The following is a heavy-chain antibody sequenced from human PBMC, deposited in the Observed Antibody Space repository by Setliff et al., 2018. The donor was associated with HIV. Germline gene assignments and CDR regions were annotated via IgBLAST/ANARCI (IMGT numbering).Heavy chain of an antibody. Sequence: SETLSLTCTVSGDSISSSSYYWGWIRQPPGKGLEWIGSIFNDGRTYYNPSLKSRVTIPMDTSTNQFSLKLTSVTAADTAVYFCARHFPSISLFFGDPGPFDRWGQGALVTVSS. CDR1: GDSISSSSYY. D-gene: IGHD3-10*01. J-gene: IGHJ4*02. CDR2: IFNDGRT. CDR3: ARHFPSISLFFGDPGPFDR. V-gene: IGHV4-39*01.